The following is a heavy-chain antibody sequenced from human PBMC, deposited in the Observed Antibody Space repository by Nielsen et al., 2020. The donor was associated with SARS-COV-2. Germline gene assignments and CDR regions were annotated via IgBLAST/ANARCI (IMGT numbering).Heavy chain of an antibody. J-gene: IGHJ4*02. D-gene: IGHD3-22*01. CDR2: ISYDGSNK. V-gene: IGHV3-30*03. Sequence: GESLKISCAASGFTFSSYWMHWVRQAPGKGLEWVAVISYDGSNKYYADSVKGRFTISRDNSKNTLYLQMNSLRAEDTAVYYCAQSSDSSGYHYPFDYWGQGTLVTVSS. CDR3: AQSSDSSGYHYPFDY. CDR1: GFTFSSYW.